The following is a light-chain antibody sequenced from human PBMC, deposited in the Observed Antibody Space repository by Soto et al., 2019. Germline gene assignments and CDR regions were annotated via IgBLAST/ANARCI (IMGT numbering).Light chain of an antibody. CDR1: QGISSY. CDR2: GAS. J-gene: IGKJ4*01. V-gene: IGKV1-9*01. CDR3: QQLNSYPCT. Sequence: IQLTQSPSSLSASVGDRVTITCRASQGISSYLAWYQQKPGKAPNLLIYGASTLQSGVPSRLSVSGSGTDFTLTISSLQPEDFASYYCQQLNSYPCTFGGGTKVDIK.